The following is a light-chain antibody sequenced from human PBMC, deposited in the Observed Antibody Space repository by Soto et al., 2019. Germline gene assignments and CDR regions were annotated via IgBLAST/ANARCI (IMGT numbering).Light chain of an antibody. CDR1: SSDVGAYNY. CDR2: EVN. V-gene: IGLV2-8*01. Sequence: QSALTQPPSASGSPGQSVTISCTGTSSDVGAYNYVSWYQQHPGKAPKLIIYEVNKWPSGVPDRFSGSKSGNTASLTVSGLQAEDEADYYCRSYAGSNNLGVFGTGTKVTVL. J-gene: IGLJ1*01. CDR3: RSYAGSNNLGV.